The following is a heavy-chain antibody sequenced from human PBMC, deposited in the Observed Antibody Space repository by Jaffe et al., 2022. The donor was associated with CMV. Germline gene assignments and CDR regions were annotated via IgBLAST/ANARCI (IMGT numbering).Heavy chain of an antibody. CDR1: GYTFTSYG. D-gene: IGHD2-15*01. V-gene: IGHV1-18*04. J-gene: IGHJ3*02. CDR2: ISAYNGNT. CDR3: ARDKRHCSGGSCYFYAFDI. Sequence: QVQLVQSGAEVKKPGASVKVSCKASGYTFTSYGISWVRQAPGQGLEWMGWISAYNGNTNYAQKLQGRVTMTTDTSTSTAYMELRSLRSDDTAVYYCARDKRHCSGGSCYFYAFDIWGQGTMVTVSS.